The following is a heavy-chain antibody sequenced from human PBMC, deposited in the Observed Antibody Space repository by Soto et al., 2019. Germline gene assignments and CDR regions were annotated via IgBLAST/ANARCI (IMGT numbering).Heavy chain of an antibody. J-gene: IGHJ5*02. D-gene: IGHD6-13*01. V-gene: IGHV4-38-2*01. CDR1: GYSISSGYY. CDR2: IYHSGST. CDR3: ARAQVEAAAGFNWFDP. Sequence: SETLSLTCAVSGYSISSGYYWGWIRRPPGKGLEWIGSIYHSGSTYYNPSLKSRVTISVDTSKNQFSLKLSSVTAADTAVYYCARAQVEAAAGFNWFDPWGQGTMVTVSS.